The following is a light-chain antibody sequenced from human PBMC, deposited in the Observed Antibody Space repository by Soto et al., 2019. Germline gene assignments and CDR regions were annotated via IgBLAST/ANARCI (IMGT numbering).Light chain of an antibody. V-gene: IGLV1-40*01. CDR1: SSNIGARYT. J-gene: IGLJ3*02. CDR2: GND. Sequence: QSVLTQPPSVSGAPGQRVTISCTGSSSNIGARYTVYWDQHFPGTAPKLLVDGNDHRPAGVPDRFSGSQSGTSASLAITGLQAEDEADYYCQSYDSSLSEGVFGGGTKLTLL. CDR3: QSYDSSLSEGV.